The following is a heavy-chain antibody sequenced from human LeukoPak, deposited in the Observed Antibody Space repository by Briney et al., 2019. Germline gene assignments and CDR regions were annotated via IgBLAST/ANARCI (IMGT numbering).Heavy chain of an antibody. CDR2: INCNGGST. CDR1: GFTFDDYG. Sequence: PGGSLRLSCAASGFTFDDYGMSWVRQAPGKGLEWVSGINCNGGSTGYADSVKGRFTISRDNAKNSLYLQMNSLRAEDTALYYCARVGAAAADYYYYYMDVWGKGTTVTVSS. V-gene: IGHV3-20*04. CDR3: ARVGAAAADYYYYYMDV. J-gene: IGHJ6*03. D-gene: IGHD6-13*01.